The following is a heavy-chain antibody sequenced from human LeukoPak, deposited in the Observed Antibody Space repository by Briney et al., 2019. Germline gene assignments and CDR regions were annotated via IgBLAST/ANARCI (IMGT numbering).Heavy chain of an antibody. V-gene: IGHV1-2*02. CDR1: GYTFTGHF. CDR2: INPNSGVT. J-gene: IGHJ4*02. D-gene: IGHD5-12*01. CDR3: ARGGAGTAYYDWDFFRFDY. Sequence: ASVKVSCKASGYTFTGHFMFWVRQVPGKGLEWMAWINPNSGVTSYAQKFQGRVTLTRDTSINTAYMELSRLRSDDTALYYCARGGAGTAYYDWDFFRFDYWGQGTLVTVSS.